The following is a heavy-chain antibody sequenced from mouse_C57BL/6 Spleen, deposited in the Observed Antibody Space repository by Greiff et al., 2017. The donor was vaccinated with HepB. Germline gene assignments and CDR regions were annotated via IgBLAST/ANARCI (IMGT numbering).Heavy chain of an antibody. V-gene: IGHV5-17*01. J-gene: IGHJ1*03. CDR2: ISSGSSTI. D-gene: IGHD1-1*02. Sequence: EVKLVESGGGLVKPGGSLKLSCAASGFTFSDYGMHWVRQAPEKGLEWVAYISSGSSTIYYADTVKGRFTISRDNAKNTLFLQMTSLRSEDTAMYYCARPTHYYSYFDVWGTGTTVTVSS. CDR1: GFTFSDYG. CDR3: ARPTHYYSYFDV.